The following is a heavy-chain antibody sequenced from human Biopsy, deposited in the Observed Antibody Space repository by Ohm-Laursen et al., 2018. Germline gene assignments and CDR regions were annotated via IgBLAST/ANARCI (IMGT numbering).Heavy chain of an antibody. V-gene: IGHV4-38-2*01. CDR1: GYSISSDYR. Sequence: GTLSLTCVVSGYSISSDYRWGWIRQAPGKTLEWLGNIFKDGNTHYNPSLRSRLIISIDTSKNQFSLMMTSVSGADTAVYFCARVGSGWAPFDKWGPGTLVTGSS. CDR2: IFKDGNT. J-gene: IGHJ4*02. D-gene: IGHD6-19*01. CDR3: ARVGSGWAPFDK.